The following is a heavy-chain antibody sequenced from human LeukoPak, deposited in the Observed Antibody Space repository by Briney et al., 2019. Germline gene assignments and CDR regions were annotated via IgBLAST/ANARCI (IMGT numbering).Heavy chain of an antibody. CDR3: ARDRAGLYYYYMDV. CDR2: IYTSGST. CDR1: GGSISSGSYY. V-gene: IGHV4-61*02. Sequence: TLSLTCTVSGGSISSGSYYWSWIRQPAGKGLEWIGRIYTSGSTNYNPSLKSRVTISVDTSKNQFSLKLSSVTAADTAVYYCARDRAGLYYYYMDVWGKGTTVTVSS. J-gene: IGHJ6*03.